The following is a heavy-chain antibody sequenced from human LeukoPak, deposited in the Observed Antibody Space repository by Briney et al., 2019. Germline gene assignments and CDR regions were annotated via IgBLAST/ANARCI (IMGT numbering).Heavy chain of an antibody. D-gene: IGHD1-26*01. CDR3: ARDSRIVGATGNFDY. V-gene: IGHV4-61*02. CDR2: IYTSGST. J-gene: IGHJ4*02. CDR1: GGSISSGSYY. Sequence: PSQTLSLTCTVSGGSISSGSYYWGWIRQPAGKGLEWIGRIYTSGSTNYNPSLKSRVTISVDTSRNQFSLKLSSVTAADTAVYYCARDSRIVGATGNFDYWGQGTLVTVSS.